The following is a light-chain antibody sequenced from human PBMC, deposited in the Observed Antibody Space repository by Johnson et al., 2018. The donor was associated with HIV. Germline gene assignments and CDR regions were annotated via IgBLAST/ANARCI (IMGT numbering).Light chain of an antibody. CDR2: ENN. CDR1: SSNIGNNY. J-gene: IGLJ1*01. V-gene: IGLV1-51*02. CDR3: GTWDSSLSAL. Sequence: QPVLTQPPSVSAAPGQKVTISCSGSSSNIGNNYVSWYQQLPGTAPKLLIYENNKRPSGIPDRFSGSKSGTSATLGITGLQTGDEAYYYCGTWDSSLSALFGTGTKVTVL.